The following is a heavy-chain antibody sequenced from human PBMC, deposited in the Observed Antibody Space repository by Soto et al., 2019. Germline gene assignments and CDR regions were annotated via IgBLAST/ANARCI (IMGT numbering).Heavy chain of an antibody. V-gene: IGHV3-30-3*01. Sequence: QVQLVESGGGVVQPGRTLRLSCAASGFTFSSYAMHWVRQAPGKGLEWVAVISYDGSNKYYADSVKGRFTISRDNSKNTLYLQMNSLRAEDTAVYYCARDGKYYYYGMDVWGQGTTVTVSS. D-gene: IGHD1-1*01. CDR3: ARDGKYYYYGMDV. CDR1: GFTFSSYA. J-gene: IGHJ6*02. CDR2: ISYDGSNK.